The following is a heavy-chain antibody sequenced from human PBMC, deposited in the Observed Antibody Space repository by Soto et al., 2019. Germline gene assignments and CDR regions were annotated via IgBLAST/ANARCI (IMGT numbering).Heavy chain of an antibody. CDR3: ARDLYGYYYYMDV. V-gene: IGHV3-7*01. Sequence: GGSLRLSCAASGFTFSSYWMSWVRQAPGKGLEWVANIKQDGSEKYYVDSVKGRFTISRDNAKNSLYLQMNSLRAEDTAVYYCARDLYGYYYYMDVWGKGTTVTVSS. D-gene: IGHD4-17*01. CDR2: IKQDGSEK. CDR1: GFTFSSYW. J-gene: IGHJ6*03.